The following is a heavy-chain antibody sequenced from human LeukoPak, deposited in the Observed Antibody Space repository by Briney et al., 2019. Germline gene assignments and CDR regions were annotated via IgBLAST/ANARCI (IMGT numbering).Heavy chain of an antibody. CDR3: AKGRDCSSTSCHYYYYYYYMDV. J-gene: IGHJ6*03. V-gene: IGHV3-23*01. Sequence: GGSLRLSCAASGFTFSSYAMSWVRQAPGKGLEWVSAISGSGDSTYYADSVKGRFTISRDNSKNTLYLQMNSLRAEDTAVYYCAKGRDCSSTSCHYYYYYYYMDVWGKGTTVTVSS. D-gene: IGHD2-2*01. CDR1: GFTFSSYA. CDR2: ISGSGDST.